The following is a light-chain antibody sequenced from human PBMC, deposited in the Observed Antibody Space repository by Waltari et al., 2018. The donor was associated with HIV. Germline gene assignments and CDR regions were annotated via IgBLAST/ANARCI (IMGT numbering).Light chain of an antibody. Sequence: QSALTQPPSVSGFPGQSIAIACTGSSSDVGYYNHVSWYQKHPGKAPKLILYDVNYRPSGVSYRFSGSKAGNSASLTISGLQVDDEADYFCASYTVSGSLVFGGPTTLTVL. V-gene: IGLV2-14*03. CDR3: ASYTVSGSLV. CDR1: SSDVGYYNH. CDR2: DVN. J-gene: IGLJ3*02.